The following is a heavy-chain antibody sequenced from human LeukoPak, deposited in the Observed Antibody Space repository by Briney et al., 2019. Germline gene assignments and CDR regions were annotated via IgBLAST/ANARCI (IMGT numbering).Heavy chain of an antibody. Sequence: SETLSLTCTVSGYSLSSGYYWGWIRQPPGKGLEWIGSVDHSGGTYYNPSLRSRVSISVDTSKNQFSLKLSSVTAADTAVYSCAGFTFFRGVITFDYWGQGTLVTVSS. J-gene: IGHJ4*02. D-gene: IGHD3-10*01. V-gene: IGHV4-38-2*02. CDR1: GYSLSSGYY. CDR3: AGFTFFRGVITFDY. CDR2: VDHSGGT.